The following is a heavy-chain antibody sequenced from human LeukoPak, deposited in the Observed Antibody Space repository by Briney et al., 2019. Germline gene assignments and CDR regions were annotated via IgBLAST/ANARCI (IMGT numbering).Heavy chain of an antibody. J-gene: IGHJ3*02. CDR1: GFSLSTSGVG. Sequence: SGPTLVNPTQTLTLTCTFSGFSLSTSGVGVGWIRQPPGKALEWLALIYWNDDKRYSPSLKSRLTITKDTSKNQVVLTMTNMDPVDTATYYCAHSLYYYDSSGYHKGAFDIWGQGTMVTVSS. CDR2: IYWNDDK. V-gene: IGHV2-5*01. D-gene: IGHD3-22*01. CDR3: AHSLYYYDSSGYHKGAFDI.